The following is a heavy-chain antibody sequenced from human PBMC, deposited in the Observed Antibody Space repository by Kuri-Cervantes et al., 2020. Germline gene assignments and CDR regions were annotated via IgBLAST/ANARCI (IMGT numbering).Heavy chain of an antibody. CDR2: IYSGGST. CDR3: ARVAYHYYAMDV. J-gene: IGHJ6*02. D-gene: IGHD3-3*02. Sequence: GESLKISCAASGFTFSSYGMHWVRQAPGKGLEWVAVIYSGGSTYYADSVKGRFTISRDNSKNTLSLQMNSLRAEDTAVYYCARVAYHYYAMDVWGQGTTVTVSS. V-gene: IGHV3-NL1*01. CDR1: GFTFSSYG.